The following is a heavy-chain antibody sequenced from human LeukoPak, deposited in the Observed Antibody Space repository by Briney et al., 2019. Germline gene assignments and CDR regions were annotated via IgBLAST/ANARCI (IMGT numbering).Heavy chain of an antibody. CDR1: GGSISSSSYY. D-gene: IGHD3-10*01. J-gene: IGHJ4*02. Sequence: SETLSLTCTVSGGSISSSSYYWGWIRQPPGKGLEWIGCIYYSGSTYYNPSLKSRVTISVDTPKNQFTRKMSAVTAADTGVYYCSRCFRGVIDYWGQGTLVTVSS. V-gene: IGHV4-39*01. CDR3: SRCFRGVIDY. CDR2: IYYSGST.